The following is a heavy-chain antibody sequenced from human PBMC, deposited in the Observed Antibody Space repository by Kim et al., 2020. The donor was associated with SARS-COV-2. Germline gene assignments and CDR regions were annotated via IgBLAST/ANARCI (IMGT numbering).Heavy chain of an antibody. V-gene: IGHV6-1*01. Sequence: WNNDYVVSVKSRLTINPEPSKNQFSLQLNSVIPEDTAVYYCARGYRYGLDYWGQGTLVTVSS. CDR3: ARGYRYGLDY. CDR2: WNN. J-gene: IGHJ4*02. D-gene: IGHD5-18*01.